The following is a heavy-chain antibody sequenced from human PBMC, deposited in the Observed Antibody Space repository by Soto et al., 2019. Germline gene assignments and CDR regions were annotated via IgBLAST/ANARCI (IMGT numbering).Heavy chain of an antibody. D-gene: IGHD4-17*01. J-gene: IGHJ4*02. Sequence: QITLKESGPTLVKPTQTLTLTCTFSGFSLSTSGVGVGWIRQPPGKALEWLALIYWDDDKRYSPSLKSRLTXPXXTSKNQVVLTMTNMDPVDTATYYCAHNDYGDFFDYWGQGTLVTVSS. CDR2: IYWDDDK. V-gene: IGHV2-5*02. CDR1: GFSLSTSGVG. CDR3: AHNDYGDFFDY.